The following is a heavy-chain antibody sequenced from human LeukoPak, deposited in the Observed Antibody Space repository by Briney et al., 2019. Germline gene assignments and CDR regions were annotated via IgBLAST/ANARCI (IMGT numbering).Heavy chain of an antibody. D-gene: IGHD3-10*01. Sequence: GGSLRLSCAAFGFTFSNAWLNWVRQAPGKGLEWVGHIKSKTDGGTTDYAAPVKGRFTISRDDSKNTLFLQMNSLKTEDTAVYYCTLPWGSGSYYDYWGQGTLVTVSS. CDR2: IKSKTDGGTT. V-gene: IGHV3-15*01. J-gene: IGHJ4*02. CDR1: GFTFSNAW. CDR3: TLPWGSGSYYDY.